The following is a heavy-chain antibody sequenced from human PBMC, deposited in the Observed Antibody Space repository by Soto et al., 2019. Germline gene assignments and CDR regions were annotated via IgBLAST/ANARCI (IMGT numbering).Heavy chain of an antibody. CDR2: ISYDGSNK. J-gene: IGHJ6*02. CDR3: AKGYSTVAYGMDV. V-gene: IGHV3-30*18. D-gene: IGHD4-4*01. Sequence: GWSLRLSCAASGFTFSSYGMHWVRQAPGKGLEWVAVISYDGSNKYYADSVKGRFTISRDNSKNTLYLQMNSLRAEDTAVYYCAKGYSTVAYGMDVWGQGTTVTGS. CDR1: GFTFSSYG.